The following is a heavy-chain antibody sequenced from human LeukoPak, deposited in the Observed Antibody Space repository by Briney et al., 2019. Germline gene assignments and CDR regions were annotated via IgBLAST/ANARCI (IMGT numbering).Heavy chain of an antibody. J-gene: IGHJ3*02. CDR1: GGTFSGYY. Sequence: SETLSLTCAVYGGTFSGYYWSWIRKPPGKGLEWIGEINHSGSTNYNPSLKSRVTISVDTSKNQFSLKLSSVTAADTAVYYCARSYGAFDIWGQGTMVTLSS. CDR3: ARSYGAFDI. D-gene: IGHD5-18*01. V-gene: IGHV4-34*01. CDR2: INHSGST.